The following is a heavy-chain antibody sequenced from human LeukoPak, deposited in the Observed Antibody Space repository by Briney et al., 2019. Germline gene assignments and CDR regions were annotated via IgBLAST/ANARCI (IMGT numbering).Heavy chain of an antibody. Sequence: GASVKVSCKASGYTFTGYYMHWVRQAPGQGLEWMGWINPNSGGTNYAQKFQGRVTMTRDTSISTAYMELSRLRSDDTAVYYCARDEWCSGGSCYSLVDYWGQGTLVTVSS. V-gene: IGHV1-2*02. CDR1: GYTFTGYY. J-gene: IGHJ4*02. CDR3: ARDEWCSGGSCYSLVDY. D-gene: IGHD2-15*01. CDR2: INPNSGGT.